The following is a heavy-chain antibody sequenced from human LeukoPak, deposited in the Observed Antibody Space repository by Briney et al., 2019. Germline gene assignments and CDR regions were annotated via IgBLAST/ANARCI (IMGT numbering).Heavy chain of an antibody. CDR3: ARDSYMFGSDY. V-gene: IGHV3-48*03. CDR2: ISNGGGTI. D-gene: IGHD3-10*02. J-gene: IGHJ4*02. CDR1: GFTFTSYD. Sequence: QPGGSLRLSCVASGFTFTSYDFNWVRQAPGKGLEWVSYISNGGGTISYADSVKGRFTISRDNAKNSVFLQMNTLRAEDTAVYYCARDSYMFGSDYWGRGTLVTVSS.